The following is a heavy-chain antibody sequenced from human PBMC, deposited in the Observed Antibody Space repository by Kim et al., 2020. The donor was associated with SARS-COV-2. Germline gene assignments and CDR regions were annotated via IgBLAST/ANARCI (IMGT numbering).Heavy chain of an antibody. J-gene: IGHJ5*02. CDR3: AKDLLGTIVVVTAFET. D-gene: IGHD2-15*01. V-gene: IGHV3-23*01. Sequence: DSVKGRFTISRDNSKKTLYLQMNSLRGEDTAVYHCAKDLLGTIVVVTAFETWGQGTLATVSS.